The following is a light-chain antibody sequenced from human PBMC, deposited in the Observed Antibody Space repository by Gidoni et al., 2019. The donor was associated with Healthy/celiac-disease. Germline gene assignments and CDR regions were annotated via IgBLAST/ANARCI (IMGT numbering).Light chain of an antibody. CDR1: SSNIGAGYD. CDR2: GNS. J-gene: IGLJ3*02. V-gene: IGLV1-40*01. CDR3: QSYDSSLSGSV. Sequence: QSVLTQPPAVSGAPGQRVTISCTGSSSNIGAGYDVHWYQQLPGTAPKLLIYGNSNRPSGVPDRFSGSKSGPSASLAITGLQAEYEAVYYCQSYDSSLSGSVFGGGTKLTVL.